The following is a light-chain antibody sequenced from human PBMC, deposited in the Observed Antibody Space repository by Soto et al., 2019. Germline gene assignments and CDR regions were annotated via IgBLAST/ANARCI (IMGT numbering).Light chain of an antibody. V-gene: IGLV1-51*01. CDR3: GTWDTSLPACV. CDR1: ASNIGNNS. Sequence: QAMLTQPPSVSAAPGQRVTISCSGSASNIGNNSVSWYQQLPGAAPKLLIYDDNNRPSGIPDRFSGSKSGTSATLGITGLQTGDEADYYCGTWDTSLPACVFGPGTKVTVL. CDR2: DDN. J-gene: IGLJ1*01.